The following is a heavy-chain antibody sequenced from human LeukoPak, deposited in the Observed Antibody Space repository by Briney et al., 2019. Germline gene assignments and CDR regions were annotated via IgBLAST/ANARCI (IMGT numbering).Heavy chain of an antibody. CDR2: INPNSGGT. CDR1: GYTFTGYY. CDR3: ASLGNPSSSGWTIDY. Sequence: ASVKVSCKASGYTFTGYYMHWVRQAPGQGLEWMGWINPNSGGTNYAQKFQGRVTMTRDTSISTAYMELSRLRSDDTAVYYCASLGNPSSSGWTIDYWGQGTLVTVSS. J-gene: IGHJ4*02. D-gene: IGHD6-19*01. V-gene: IGHV1-2*02.